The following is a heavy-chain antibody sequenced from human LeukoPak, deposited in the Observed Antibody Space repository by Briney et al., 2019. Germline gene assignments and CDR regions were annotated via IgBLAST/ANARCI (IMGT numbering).Heavy chain of an antibody. D-gene: IGHD6-19*01. Sequence: GGSLSLSCAASGFIFDDYGMSWVRQAPGKGVELVSIINWNGGSTGYADSVKGRCTISRDNGKNSLYLQMNSLRAEDTALYYCARPGSGWYQGDAFDIWGQGTMVTVSS. CDR1: GFIFDDYG. CDR3: ARPGSGWYQGDAFDI. CDR2: INWNGGST. V-gene: IGHV3-20*04. J-gene: IGHJ3*02.